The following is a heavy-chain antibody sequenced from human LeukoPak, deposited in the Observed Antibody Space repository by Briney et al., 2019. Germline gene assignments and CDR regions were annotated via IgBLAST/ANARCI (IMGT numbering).Heavy chain of an antibody. V-gene: IGHV4-39*07. D-gene: IGHD6-13*01. CDR1: GGSISSSSYY. J-gene: IGHJ5*02. CDR3: AREHTVAAAGTGNWFDP. Sequence: SETXSLTCTVSGGSISSSSYYWGWIRQPPGKGLEWIGSIYYSGSTYYNPSLKSRVTISVDTSKNQFSLKLSSVTAADTAVYYCAREHTVAAAGTGNWFDPWGQGTLVTVSS. CDR2: IYYSGST.